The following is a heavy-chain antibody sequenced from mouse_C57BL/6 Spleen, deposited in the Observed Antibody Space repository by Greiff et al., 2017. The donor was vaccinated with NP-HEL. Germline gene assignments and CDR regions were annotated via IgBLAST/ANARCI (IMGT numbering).Heavy chain of an antibody. Sequence: EVQLQQSGPELVKPGASVKISCKASGYTFTDYYMNWVKQSHGKSLEWIGDINPNNGGTSYNQKFKGKATLTVDKSSSTAYMELRSLTSEDSAVYYCAREGLYYGYDGIMDYWGQGTSVTVSS. D-gene: IGHD2-2*01. V-gene: IGHV1-26*01. CDR1: GYTFTDYY. CDR2: INPNNGGT. J-gene: IGHJ4*01. CDR3: AREGLYYGYDGIMDY.